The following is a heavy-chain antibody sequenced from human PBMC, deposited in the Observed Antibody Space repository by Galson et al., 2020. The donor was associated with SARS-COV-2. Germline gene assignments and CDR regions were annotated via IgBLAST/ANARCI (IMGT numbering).Heavy chain of an antibody. D-gene: IGHD6-13*01. CDR3: ARVLHPTNSWCTYSSDYYIDD. Sequence: SETLSLTCTVYGVSISSYYWSWIRQPPGKRLEWIGYLYYTGSTNYNPSLKSRVTISGDTSKNQFSLKLNSVTAADTAVYYCARVLHPTNSWCTYSSDYYIDDWGNGTTVTVSS. CDR1: GVSISSYY. CDR2: LYYTGST. V-gene: IGHV4-59*12. J-gene: IGHJ6*03.